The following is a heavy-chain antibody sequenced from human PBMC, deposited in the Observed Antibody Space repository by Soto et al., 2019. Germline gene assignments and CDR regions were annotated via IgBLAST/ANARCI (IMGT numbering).Heavy chain of an antibody. D-gene: IGHD3-3*01. CDR2: IIPMFGTA. Sequence: SVKVSCKASGGTFNSYAINWVRQAPGQGLEWMGGIIPMFGTANYAQKFQGRVTITADEFTSTAYMELTTLRSEDTAVYYCSRHPRYYDFWSGYSHYFDSWGQGTLVTVSS. CDR1: GGTFNSYA. V-gene: IGHV1-69*13. J-gene: IGHJ4*02. CDR3: SRHPRYYDFWSGYSHYFDS.